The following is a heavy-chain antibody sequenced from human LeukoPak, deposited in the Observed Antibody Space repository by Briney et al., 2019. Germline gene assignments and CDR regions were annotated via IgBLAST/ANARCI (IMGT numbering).Heavy chain of an antibody. J-gene: IGHJ4*02. Sequence: GESLKTSCAASGFTFSGCSMDWVRQAPGKGLEWVSSINSGSIYIYYADSVKGRFIISRDNAKNSLYLQLNSLRAEDTAVYYCARGLPLAGHIATQQPFDYWGQGTLVTVSS. V-gene: IGHV3-21*01. CDR3: ARGLPLAGHIATQQPFDY. D-gene: IGHD6-13*01. CDR2: INSGSIYI. CDR1: GFTFSGCS.